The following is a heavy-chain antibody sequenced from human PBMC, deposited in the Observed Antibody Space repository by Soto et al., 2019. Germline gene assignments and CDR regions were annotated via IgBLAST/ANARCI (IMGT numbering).Heavy chain of an antibody. J-gene: IGHJ6*02. CDR3: ANLRITMVQGVIPYYSGMDV. V-gene: IGHV1-18*01. CDR2: ISAYNGNT. CDR1: GYTFTSYG. D-gene: IGHD3-10*01. Sequence: VSVKVSCKASGYTFTSYGISWVRQAPGQGLEWMGWISAYNGNTNYAQKLQGRVTMTTDTSTSTAYMELRSLRSDDTAVYYCANLRITMVQGVIPYYSGMDVWGQGTTVTVSS.